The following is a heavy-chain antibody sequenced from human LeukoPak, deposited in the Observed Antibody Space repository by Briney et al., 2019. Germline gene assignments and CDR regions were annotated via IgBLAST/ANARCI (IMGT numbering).Heavy chain of an antibody. CDR2: INPSDGST. Sequence: GASVKVSCKASGYTFTSYYIHWVRQAPGQGLEWMGIINPSDGSTNYAQKFQGRVTMTRDTSTSTVYMELSSLRSEDTAMYYCARDLGSGYYTFDYWGQGTLVTVSS. CDR1: GYTFTSYY. J-gene: IGHJ4*02. V-gene: IGHV1-46*01. D-gene: IGHD3-3*01. CDR3: ARDLGSGYYTFDY.